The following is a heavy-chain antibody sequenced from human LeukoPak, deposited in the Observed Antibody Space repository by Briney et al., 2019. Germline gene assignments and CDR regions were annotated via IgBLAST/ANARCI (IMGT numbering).Heavy chain of an antibody. D-gene: IGHD1-26*01. Sequence: SGTLSLTCAVSGDSFYSTNWWSWVRQPPGKGLEWIAEIFHAGNINYNPSLKSRVTISMDKSKSQFSLNLSSMTAADTAVYYCARVRDGSRFDYWGQGILVTVSS. V-gene: IGHV4-4*02. CDR2: IFHAGNI. J-gene: IGHJ4*02. CDR3: ARVRDGSRFDY. CDR1: GDSFYSTNW.